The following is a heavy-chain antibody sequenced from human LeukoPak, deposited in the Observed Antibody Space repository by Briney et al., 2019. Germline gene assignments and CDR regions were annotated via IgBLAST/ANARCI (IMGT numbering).Heavy chain of an antibody. CDR3: AKDRGNLGGYGTNFDY. Sequence: QSGGSLRLSCAASGFTVSNNYMTWVRQAPGKGLEWVSVIYSGGNTYYADSVKGRFTISRDNSKNTLYLQMNSLRAEDTAVYYCAKDRGNLGGYGTNFDYWGQGTLVTVSS. D-gene: IGHD5-12*01. J-gene: IGHJ4*02. CDR2: IYSGGNT. CDR1: GFTVSNNY. V-gene: IGHV3-66*01.